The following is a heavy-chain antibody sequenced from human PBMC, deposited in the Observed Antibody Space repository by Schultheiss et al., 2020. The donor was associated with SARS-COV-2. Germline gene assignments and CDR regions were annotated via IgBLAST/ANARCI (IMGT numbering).Heavy chain of an antibody. Sequence: GESLKISCAASGFTFSSYSMNWVRQAPGKGLEWVSSISSSSSYIYYADSVKGRFTISRDNAKNSLYLQMNSLRAEDTAVYYCARDKGGGYHAYYFDYWGQGTLVTVSS. CDR1: GFTFSSYS. D-gene: IGHD5-12*01. CDR2: ISSSSSYI. J-gene: IGHJ4*02. CDR3: ARDKGGGYHAYYFDY. V-gene: IGHV3-21*01.